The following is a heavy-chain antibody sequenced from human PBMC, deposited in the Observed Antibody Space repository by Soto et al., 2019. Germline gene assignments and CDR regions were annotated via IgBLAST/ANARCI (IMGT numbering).Heavy chain of an antibody. CDR3: AKGSASSGWPPSSRTSYYFYGMDV. D-gene: IGHD6-19*01. V-gene: IGHV3-30*18. Sequence: QVQLVESGGGVVQPGRSLRLSCAASGFTFSSYGMHWVRQAPGKGLEWVAVISYDGSNKYYADSVKGRFTISRDNSKNTLYLQMNSLRAEDTALYYCAKGSASSGWPPSSRTSYYFYGMDVWGQGTTVTVSS. CDR1: GFTFSSYG. CDR2: ISYDGSNK. J-gene: IGHJ6*02.